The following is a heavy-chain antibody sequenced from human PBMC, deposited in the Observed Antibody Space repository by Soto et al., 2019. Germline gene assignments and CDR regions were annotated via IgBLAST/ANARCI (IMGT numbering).Heavy chain of an antibody. CDR3: ARSDSSGFFLWCPFQH. Sequence: PGGSLRLSCAASGFIFSGSAIHWVRQASGKGLEWVSYISSSGSTIYYADSVKGRFTISRDNAKNSLYLQMNSLRAEDTAVYYCARSDSSGFFLWCPFQHWGQGTLVTVSS. CDR1: GFIFSGSA. CDR2: ISSSGSTI. V-gene: IGHV3-48*03. J-gene: IGHJ1*01. D-gene: IGHD3-22*01.